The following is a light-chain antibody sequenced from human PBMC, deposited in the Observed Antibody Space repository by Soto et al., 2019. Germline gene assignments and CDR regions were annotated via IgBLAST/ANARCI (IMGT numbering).Light chain of an antibody. J-gene: IGLJ2*01. V-gene: IGLV1-51*01. CDR3: GTWDTSLSAVV. CDR1: GSNVGNNY. CDR2: DDY. Sequence: QSVLTQPPSVSAAPGQKVTISCSGRGSNVGNNYVSWYQQLPGTAPKLLIYDDYKRPSGIPDRFSGSKSGTSATLGITGLQTGDEADYYCGTWDTSLSAVVFGGGTKVTVL.